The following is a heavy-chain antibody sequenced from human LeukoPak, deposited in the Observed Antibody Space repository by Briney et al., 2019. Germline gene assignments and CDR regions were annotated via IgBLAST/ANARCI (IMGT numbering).Heavy chain of an antibody. J-gene: IGHJ4*02. CDR2: INSDGSTT. V-gene: IGHV3-74*01. Sequence: PGGSLRLSCAASGFTFSSYWMHWVRQAPGKGLVWVSCINSDGSTTNYADSVKGRFTISRDNAKNTLYLQMNSLRAEDTGLYFCARGLSGYTSALGYWGQGTLVTVSS. CDR1: GFTFSSYW. D-gene: IGHD1-1*01. CDR3: ARGLSGYTSALGY.